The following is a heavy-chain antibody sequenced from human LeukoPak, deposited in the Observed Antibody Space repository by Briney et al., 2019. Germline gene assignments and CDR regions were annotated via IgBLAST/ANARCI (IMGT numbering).Heavy chain of an antibody. V-gene: IGHV4-31*03. D-gene: IGHD5-24*01. J-gene: IGHJ5*02. Sequence: SETLSLTCTVSGGYISSGGYYWSWIRQHPGKGLEWIGYIYYSGSTYYNPSLKSRVTISVDTSKNQFSLKLSSVTAADTAVYYCATERDGYNFITWGQGTLVTVSS. CDR3: ATERDGYNFIT. CDR1: GGYISSGGYY. CDR2: IYYSGST.